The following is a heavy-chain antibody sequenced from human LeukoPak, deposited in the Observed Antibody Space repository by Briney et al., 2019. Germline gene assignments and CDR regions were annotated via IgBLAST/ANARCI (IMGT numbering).Heavy chain of an antibody. CDR1: GFTFSDYY. CDR2: ISSSGSII. V-gene: IGHV3-11*04. Sequence: GGSLRLSCAASGFTFSDYYMSWIRQAPGKGLEWVSYISSSGSIIYYADSVKGRFTISRDNAKNSMYLQMNSLRAEDTAVYYCARGSRDYSNYFYYYYMDVWGKGTTVTVSS. D-gene: IGHD4-11*01. CDR3: ARGSRDYSNYFYYYYMDV. J-gene: IGHJ6*03.